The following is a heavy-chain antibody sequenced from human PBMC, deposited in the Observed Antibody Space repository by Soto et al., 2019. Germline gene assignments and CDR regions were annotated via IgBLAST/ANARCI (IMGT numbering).Heavy chain of an antibody. CDR1: GGSISSTNW. CDR2: VYHTGST. J-gene: IGHJ4*02. CDR3: ATPAPPILVVVLPIPS. V-gene: IGHV4-4*02. Sequence: QVQLQQSGPRLARPSGTLSLTCVVSGGSISSTNWWTWVRQTPGKGLEWIGEVYHTGSTKYNPSPKDRVTIFPEKVQKQFSLDPEAVTGAGTAVYFLATPAPPILVVVLPIPSWGQGTLVTVSS. D-gene: IGHD3-22*01.